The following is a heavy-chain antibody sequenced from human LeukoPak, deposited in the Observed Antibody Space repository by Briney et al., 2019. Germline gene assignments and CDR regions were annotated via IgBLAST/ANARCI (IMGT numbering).Heavy chain of an antibody. Sequence: GGSLRLSCAASGFTFDDYGMHWVRQAPGKGLEWVASIRSDGSIKYYADSVKGRFTISRDNSKDTLYVQMNSLRVEDTAVYYCARDLSGIAGYTYGRGIDYWGQGTLVTVSS. CDR3: ARDLSGIAGYTYGRGIDY. CDR1: GFTFDDYG. V-gene: IGHV3-30*02. D-gene: IGHD5-18*01. J-gene: IGHJ4*02. CDR2: IRSDGSIK.